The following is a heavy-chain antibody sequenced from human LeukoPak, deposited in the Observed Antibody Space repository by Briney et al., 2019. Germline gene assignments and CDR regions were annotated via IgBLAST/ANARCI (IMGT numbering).Heavy chain of an antibody. Sequence: ASVNVSCKASGHTFTSYGISWVRQAPGQGLEWMGWISAYNGNTNYAQKLQGRVTMTTDTSTSTAYMELRSLRSDDTAVYYCARGTYFDWLLTSRDYGMDVWGQGTTVTVSS. J-gene: IGHJ6*02. CDR2: ISAYNGNT. V-gene: IGHV1-18*01. CDR3: ARGTYFDWLLTSRDYGMDV. D-gene: IGHD3-9*01. CDR1: GHTFTSYG.